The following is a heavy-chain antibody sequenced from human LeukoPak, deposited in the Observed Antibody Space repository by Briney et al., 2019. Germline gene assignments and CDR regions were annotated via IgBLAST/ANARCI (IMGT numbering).Heavy chain of an antibody. V-gene: IGHV3-21*01. CDR2: ISSSSSYI. J-gene: IGHJ5*02. CDR3: ARYDFWSGYIWFDP. D-gene: IGHD3-3*01. CDR1: GFTFSSYS. Sequence: PGALQRLSYAASGFTFSSYSMNWVRQAPGKRLEWVSSISSSSSYIYYAGSVKGRFTISRDNAKNSLYLQMNSLRAEDTAVYYCARYDFWSGYIWFDPWGQGTLVTVSS.